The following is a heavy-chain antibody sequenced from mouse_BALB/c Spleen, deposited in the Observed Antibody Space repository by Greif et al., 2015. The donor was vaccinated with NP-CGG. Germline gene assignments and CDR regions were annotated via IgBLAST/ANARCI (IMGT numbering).Heavy chain of an antibody. V-gene: IGHV1-84*02. J-gene: IGHJ4*01. CDR2: IYSGSGNT. D-gene: IGHD4-1*01. CDR1: GYTFTDYY. CDR3: ARRTGTEAMDY. Sequence: VQLQQSGPELVKPGASVKISCKASGYTFTDYYINWVKQKPGQGLEWIGWIYSGSGNTKYNEKLKGKATLTVDTSSSTAYMQLSSLTSEDTAVYFCARRTGTEAMDYWGQGTSVTVSS.